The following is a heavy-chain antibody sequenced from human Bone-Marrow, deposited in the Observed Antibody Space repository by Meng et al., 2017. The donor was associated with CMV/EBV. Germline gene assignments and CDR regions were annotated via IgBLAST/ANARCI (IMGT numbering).Heavy chain of an antibody. CDR2: ISAYNGNT. J-gene: IGHJ5*02. D-gene: IGHD2-2*02. Sequence: FTSYGISSVRQDPGQGLEWMGWISAYNGNTNYATKLQGRVTMTTDTSTSTAYMKLRSLRSDDTAVYYCARGGGYCSSTSCYNRWFDPWGQGTLVTVSS. V-gene: IGHV1-18*04. CDR1: FTSYG. CDR3: ARGGGYCSSTSCYNRWFDP.